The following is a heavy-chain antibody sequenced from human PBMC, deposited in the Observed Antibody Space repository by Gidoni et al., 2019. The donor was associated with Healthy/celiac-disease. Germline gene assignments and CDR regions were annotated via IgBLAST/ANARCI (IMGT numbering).Heavy chain of an antibody. Sequence: QLQLQESGPGLVKPSETLSLTCTVSGGSISSSSYYWGWIRQPPGKGLEWIGSIYYSGSTYYNPSLKSRVTISVDTSKNQFSLKLSSVTAADTAVYYCARFYGSGSLIDYWGQGTLVTVSS. D-gene: IGHD3-10*01. CDR2: IYYSGST. CDR1: GGSISSSSYY. CDR3: ARFYGSGSLIDY. V-gene: IGHV4-39*01. J-gene: IGHJ4*02.